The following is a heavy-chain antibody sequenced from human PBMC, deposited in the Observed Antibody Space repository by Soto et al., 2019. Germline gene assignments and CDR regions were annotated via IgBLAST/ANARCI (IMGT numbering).Heavy chain of an antibody. V-gene: IGHV5-51*03. CDR2: IHPGDSET. J-gene: IGHJ4*02. CDR1: GYRFTTHW. D-gene: IGHD4-17*01. Sequence: EVQLVQSGAEVKKPGESLKISCKDSGYRFTTHWIGWVRQMSGKGLEWMGMIHPGDSETRYSPSFQGQVTISADKSINTVYLQWSSLKASDTAMFYCARLPLPYGDLPGDWGQGTLVTVSS. CDR3: ARLPLPYGDLPGD.